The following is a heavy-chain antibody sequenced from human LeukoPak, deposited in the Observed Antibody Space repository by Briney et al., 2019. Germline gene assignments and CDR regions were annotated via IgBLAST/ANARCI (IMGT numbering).Heavy chain of an antibody. V-gene: IGHV3-74*01. CDR2: INSDGSST. CDR3: AKPHYYGSGSYYKKGSYYYYMDV. CDR1: GFTFSSYW. Sequence: PGGSLRLSCAASGFTFSSYWMHWVRQAPGKGLVWVSRINSDGSSTSYADSVKGRFTISRDNSKNSLYLQMNSLRAEDTALYYCAKPHYYGSGSYYKKGSYYYYMDVWGKGTTVTVSS. J-gene: IGHJ6*03. D-gene: IGHD3-10*01.